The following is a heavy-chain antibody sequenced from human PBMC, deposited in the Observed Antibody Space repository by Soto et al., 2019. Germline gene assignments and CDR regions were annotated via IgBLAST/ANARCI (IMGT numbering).Heavy chain of an antibody. V-gene: IGHV3-23*01. Sequence: EVQLLESGRGLVQPGGSLRLSCAASGFTFSSYAMSWVRQAPGKGLEWVSAISGSGGSTYYADSVKGRFTISRDNSKNTLYLQMNSLRAEDTAVYYCAKAVPSYYDSSGYSPFDYWGQGTLVTVSS. CDR2: ISGSGGST. D-gene: IGHD3-22*01. CDR1: GFTFSSYA. J-gene: IGHJ4*02. CDR3: AKAVPSYYDSSGYSPFDY.